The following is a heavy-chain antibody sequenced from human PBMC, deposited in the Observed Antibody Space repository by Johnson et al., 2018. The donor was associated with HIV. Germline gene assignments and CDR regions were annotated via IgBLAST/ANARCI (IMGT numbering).Heavy chain of an antibody. D-gene: IGHD1-26*01. V-gene: IGHV3-23*04. J-gene: IGHJ3*02. CDR2: ISGSGGST. CDR3: ARAYSYGALDI. Sequence: VQLVESGGGLVQPGGSLRLSCAASGFTFRSYAMSWVRQAPGKGLEWVSCISGSGGSTYYADSVKGRFTISRDNFKNTLHLQMKSLRAEDTALYYCARAYSYGALDIWGQGTMVTVSS. CDR1: GFTFRSYA.